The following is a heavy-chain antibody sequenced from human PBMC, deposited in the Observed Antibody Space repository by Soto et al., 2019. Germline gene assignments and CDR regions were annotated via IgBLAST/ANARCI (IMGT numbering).Heavy chain of an antibody. CDR1: GFTFSSYS. D-gene: IGHD1-26*01. Sequence: GGSLRLSCAASGFTFSSYSMNWVRQAPGKVLEWVSSISSSSSYIYYADSVKGRFTISRDNAKNSLYLQMNSLRAEDTAVYYCARDVLGDEDYWGQGTLVTVSS. CDR2: ISSSSSYI. CDR3: ARDVLGDEDY. V-gene: IGHV3-21*01. J-gene: IGHJ4*02.